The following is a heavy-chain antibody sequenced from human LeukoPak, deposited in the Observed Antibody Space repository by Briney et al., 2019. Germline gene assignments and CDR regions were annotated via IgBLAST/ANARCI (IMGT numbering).Heavy chain of an antibody. D-gene: IGHD5-18*01. V-gene: IGHV3-30*04. CDR3: AKEQTAAMEYWYFDL. Sequence: GRSLRLSCAASGFTFSSYAMHWVRQAPGKGLEWVAVISSDGSYQYYVDSVKGRFTISRDDSKNTLYLQMNSLRAEDTAVYYCAKEQTAAMEYWYFDLWGRGTLVTVSS. CDR1: GFTFSSYA. CDR2: ISSDGSYQ. J-gene: IGHJ2*01.